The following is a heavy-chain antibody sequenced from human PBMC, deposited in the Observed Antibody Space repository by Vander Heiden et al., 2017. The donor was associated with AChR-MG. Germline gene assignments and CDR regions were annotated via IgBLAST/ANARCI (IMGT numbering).Heavy chain of an antibody. CDR3: ARDYKGVPAAIISYYYYGMDV. Sequence: EVQLVESGGGLVKPGGSLRLSCAASGFTFSSYSLNWVRQAPGKGLEWFSSISSSSSYIYYADSVKGRFTISRDNAKNSLYLQMNSLRAEDTAVYYCARDYKGVPAAIISYYYYGMDVWGQGTTVTVSS. CDR2: ISSSSSYI. CDR1: GFTFSSYS. D-gene: IGHD2-2*02. V-gene: IGHV3-21*01. J-gene: IGHJ6*02.